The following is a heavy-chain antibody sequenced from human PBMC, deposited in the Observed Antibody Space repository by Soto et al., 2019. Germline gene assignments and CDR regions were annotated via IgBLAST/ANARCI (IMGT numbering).Heavy chain of an antibody. V-gene: IGHV3-23*01. CDR1: GFTFSSYA. D-gene: IGHD6-13*01. CDR2: ISGSGGST. CDR3: AKVWYSSSWHDVDFDY. J-gene: IGHJ4*02. Sequence: GGSLRLSCAASGFTFSSYAMSWVRQAPGKGLEWVSAISGSGGSTYYADSVKGRFTISRDNSKNTLYLQMNSLRAEDTAVYYCAKVWYSSSWHDVDFDYWGQGTLVTVSS.